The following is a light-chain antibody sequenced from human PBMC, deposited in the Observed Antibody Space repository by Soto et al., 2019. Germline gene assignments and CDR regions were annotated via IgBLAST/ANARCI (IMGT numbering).Light chain of an antibody. J-gene: IGKJ1*01. Sequence: DIVMTQSPDSLAVSLGERATINCKSSQSVLYSSNNKNYLAWYQQKPGQPPKLLIYWASTRESGVPDRFSGSGSGTGFTLTISSLQAEDVEVYYCQQYCSTPRTFGQGTKVDIK. CDR3: QQYCSTPRT. CDR1: QSVLYSSNNKNY. CDR2: WAS. V-gene: IGKV4-1*01.